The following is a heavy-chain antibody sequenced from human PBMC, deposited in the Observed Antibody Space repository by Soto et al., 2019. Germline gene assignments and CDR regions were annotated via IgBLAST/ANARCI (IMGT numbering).Heavy chain of an antibody. J-gene: IGHJ5*02. CDR3: GGSCYYNWFDP. V-gene: IGHV1-18*01. Sequence: ASVKVSCKSSGYTLSTYGIAWVRQAPGQGLGWMGRISANNAKTNYAQKFGGRVTMTTDASTNMDPVDTATYYCAHRRRDCSGGSCYYNWFDPWGQGTLVTVSS. CDR2: ISANNAKT. CDR1: GYTLSTYG. D-gene: IGHD2-15*01.